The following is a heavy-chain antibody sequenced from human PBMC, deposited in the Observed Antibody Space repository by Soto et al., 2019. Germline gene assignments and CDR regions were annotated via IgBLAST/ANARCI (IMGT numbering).Heavy chain of an antibody. V-gene: IGHV3-30-3*01. J-gene: IGHJ4*02. Sequence: QVQLVESGGGVVQPGRSLRLSCAASGFTFSSYAMHWVRQAPGKGLEWVAVISYDGSNKYYADSVKGRFTISRDNSKNTLDLQMNSLRAEDTAVYYCASGDDTVTENYFDYWGQGTLVTVSS. D-gene: IGHD2-21*02. CDR2: ISYDGSNK. CDR3: ASGDDTVTENYFDY. CDR1: GFTFSSYA.